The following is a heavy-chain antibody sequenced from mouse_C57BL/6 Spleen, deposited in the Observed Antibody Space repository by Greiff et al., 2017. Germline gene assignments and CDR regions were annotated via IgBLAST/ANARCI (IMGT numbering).Heavy chain of an antibody. CDR1: GYTFTSYW. CDR3: AREEAYGNFRYFDV. D-gene: IGHD2-1*01. J-gene: IGHJ1*03. Sequence: QVQLQQPGAELVKPEASVKLSCKASGYTFTSYWMHWVKQRPGQGLEWIGMIHPNSGSTNYNEKFKSKATLTVDKSSSTAYMQLSSLTSEDSAVYYCAREEAYGNFRYFDVWGTGTTVTVSS. V-gene: IGHV1-64*01. CDR2: IHPNSGST.